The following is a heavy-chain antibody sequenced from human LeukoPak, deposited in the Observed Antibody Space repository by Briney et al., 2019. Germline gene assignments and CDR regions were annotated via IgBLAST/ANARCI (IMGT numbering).Heavy chain of an antibody. CDR3: ARGSGSALAGRALHFDY. V-gene: IGHV1-46*03. CDR2: INPSGGST. CDR1: GYTFTSYY. Sequence: ASVKVSCKASGYTFTSYYMHWVRQAPGQGLEWMGIINPSGGSTSNAQKFQGRVTMTRDTSTSTLYMELSSLRSEDTAVYYCARGSGSALAGRALHFDYWGRGTLVTVSS. J-gene: IGHJ4*02. D-gene: IGHD6-19*01.